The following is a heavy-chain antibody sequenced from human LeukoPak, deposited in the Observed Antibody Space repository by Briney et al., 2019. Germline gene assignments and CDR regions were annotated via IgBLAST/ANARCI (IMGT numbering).Heavy chain of an antibody. D-gene: IGHD3-22*01. J-gene: IGHJ4*02. CDR3: ARFYYYDSSGYSYYFEY. Sequence: SETLSLTCTVSGGSISSGDYFWGWIRQPPGKDLEWIGYIYDSGSTYYNPSLKSRATISVDTSKNQFSLKLSFVTAADTAMDYCARFYYYDSSGYSYYFEYWGQGTLVTVSS. CDR1: GGSISSGDYF. CDR2: IYDSGST. V-gene: IGHV4-30-4*08.